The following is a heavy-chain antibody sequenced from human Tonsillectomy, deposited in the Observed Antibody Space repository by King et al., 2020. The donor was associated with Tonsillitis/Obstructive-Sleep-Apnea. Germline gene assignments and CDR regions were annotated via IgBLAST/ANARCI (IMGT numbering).Heavy chain of an antibody. CDR3: ARKNDFWSGSVTYFDY. CDR2: IFSNYEK. CDR1: GFSLSNARMG. D-gene: IGHD3-3*01. J-gene: IGHJ4*02. Sequence: TLKESGPVLVKPTETLTLTCTVSGFSLSNARMGVSWIRQPPGKALEGLSHIFSNYEKSYSTTLKSRLTIPKDTSKSQVVLTMTNMDPVDTATYYCARKNDFWSGSVTYFDYWGQGTLVTVSS. V-gene: IGHV2-26*01.